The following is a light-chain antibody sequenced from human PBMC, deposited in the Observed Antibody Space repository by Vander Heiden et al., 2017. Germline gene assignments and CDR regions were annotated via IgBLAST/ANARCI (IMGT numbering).Light chain of an antibody. CDR1: SSDVGGHNY. CDR3: SSYTSSSTLV. J-gene: IGLJ2*01. V-gene: IGLV2-14*01. Sequence: QSALTQPASLSGSPGQSITISSPGTSSDVGGHNYFSWYQQHPGKAPKIMIDDVSNRPSGVSNRFSGSKSGNTASLTISGLQAEDEADYYCSSYTSSSTLVFGGGTKLTVL. CDR2: DVS.